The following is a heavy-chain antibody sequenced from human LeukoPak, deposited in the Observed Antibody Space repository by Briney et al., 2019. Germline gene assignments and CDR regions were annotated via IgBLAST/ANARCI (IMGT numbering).Heavy chain of an antibody. CDR2: IYSGGGT. CDR1: GFTVRTNF. V-gene: IGHV3-66*01. J-gene: IGHJ4*02. D-gene: IGHD2-15*01. Sequence: GGSLRLSCVASGFTVRTNFMSWVRQAPGKGLEWVSVIYSGGGTYYADSVKGRFAVSRDNSKNTLYLQMNSLRVEDTAVYFCARDHGDIWGQGTLVTVSS. CDR3: ARDHGDI.